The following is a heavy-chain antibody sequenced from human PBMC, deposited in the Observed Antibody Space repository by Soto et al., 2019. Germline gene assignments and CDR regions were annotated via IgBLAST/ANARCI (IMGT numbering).Heavy chain of an antibody. J-gene: IGHJ6*02. CDR2: IHYGGNA. D-gene: IGHD3-10*01. CDR1: GGSINTYNLF. CDR3: TTQGFGVLHGLVDV. V-gene: IGHV4-39*01. Sequence: SETLSLTCTVSGGSINTYNLFWAWVRQPPGKGLEWIASIHYGGNAYYSPSLTTRATISRDTSKNQCSLELTSVIAADAAVYYCTTQGFGVLHGLVDVWGQGTTVTV.